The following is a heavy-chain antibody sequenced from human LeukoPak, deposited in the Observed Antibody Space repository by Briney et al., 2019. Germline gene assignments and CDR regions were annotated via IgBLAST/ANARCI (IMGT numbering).Heavy chain of an antibody. D-gene: IGHD2-2*01. CDR2: INPNSGAT. V-gene: IGHV1-2*02. Sequence: ASVKVSCTASGYTFTGYYMHWVRQAPGRGLEWMGWINPNSGATKYAQKFQGRVTMTRDTSISTAYMEVSRLRFDDTAVYYCARDGGWYQLLWWFDPWGQGTLVTVSS. J-gene: IGHJ5*02. CDR3: ARDGGWYQLLWWFDP. CDR1: GYTFTGYY.